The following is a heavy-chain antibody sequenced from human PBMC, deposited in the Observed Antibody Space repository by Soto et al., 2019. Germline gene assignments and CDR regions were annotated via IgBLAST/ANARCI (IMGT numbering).Heavy chain of an antibody. CDR1: GGSISSYY. CDR3: ARSPTYCISTSCYPYYYYGMDV. Sequence: QVQLQESGPGLVKPSETLSLTCTVSGGSISSYYWSWIRQPPGKGLEWIGYIYYSGSTNYNPSLKSRVTISVDTSKNQFSLKLSSVTAADTAVYYCARSPTYCISTSCYPYYYYGMDVWGQGTTVTVSS. V-gene: IGHV4-59*01. D-gene: IGHD2-2*01. J-gene: IGHJ6*02. CDR2: IYYSGST.